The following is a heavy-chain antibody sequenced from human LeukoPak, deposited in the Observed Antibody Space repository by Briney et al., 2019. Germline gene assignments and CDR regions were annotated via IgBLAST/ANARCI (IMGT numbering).Heavy chain of an antibody. CDR2: INHSGST. V-gene: IGHV4-34*01. Sequence: SETLSLTCAVYGGSFSGYYWSWIRQPPGKGLEWIGEINHSGSTNYNPSLKSRVTISVDTSKNQFSLKLSSVTAADTAVYYCARVPQLIRRYFDYWDQGTLVTVSS. J-gene: IGHJ4*02. D-gene: IGHD6-13*01. CDR1: GGSFSGYY. CDR3: ARVPQLIRRYFDY.